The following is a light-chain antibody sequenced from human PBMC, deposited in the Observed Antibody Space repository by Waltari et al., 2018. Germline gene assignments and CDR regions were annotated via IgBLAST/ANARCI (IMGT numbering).Light chain of an antibody. V-gene: IGLV5-45*03. CDR3: MIWHNNAVV. CDR2: SKSASDK. Sequence: QAVLTQPSSLSASPGASASLTCTLRSGINVGSYRIYWYHQQPGSPPQHLLRSKSASDKHQDSRFPRRFSGSKDASANAGILLISGLQSEDEADYYCMIWHNNAVVFGGGTTLTVL. CDR1: SGINVGSYR. J-gene: IGLJ2*01.